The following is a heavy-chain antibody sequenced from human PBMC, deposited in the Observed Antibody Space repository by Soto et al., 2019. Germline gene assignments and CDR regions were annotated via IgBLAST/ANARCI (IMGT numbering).Heavy chain of an antibody. D-gene: IGHD2-21*01. CDR1: GGSISSGGYY. CDR3: ARDLIYGMDV. CDR2: IYYSGST. Sequence: QVQLQESGPGLVKPSQTLSLTCTVSGGSISSGGYYWSWIRQHPGKGLEWIGYIYYSGSTYYNPSLKXQVPRXXDTSKNPFSLKLRSVTAADTAVYYCARDLIYGMDVWGQGTTVTVSS. V-gene: IGHV4-31*01. J-gene: IGHJ6*02.